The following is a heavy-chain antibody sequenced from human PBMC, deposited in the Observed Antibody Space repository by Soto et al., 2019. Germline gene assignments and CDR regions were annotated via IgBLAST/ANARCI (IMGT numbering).Heavy chain of an antibody. Sequence: QVQLVESGGGVVQPGRSLRLSCSTSGFTFSSYGIHWVRQAPGRGLEWMALIWYDGTNKYYADSVKGRFFISRDNSKNMVFLEMKTLRVDDTAVYYCARDSDVQAVAPPKKYGMDVWGQGTTVTVSS. D-gene: IGHD6-19*01. CDR3: ARDSDVQAVAPPKKYGMDV. J-gene: IGHJ6*02. V-gene: IGHV3-33*01. CDR2: IWYDGTNK. CDR1: GFTFSSYG.